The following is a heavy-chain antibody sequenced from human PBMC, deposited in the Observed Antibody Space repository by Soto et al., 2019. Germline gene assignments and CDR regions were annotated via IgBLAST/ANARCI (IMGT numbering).Heavy chain of an antibody. J-gene: IGHJ6*02. CDR1: GFTFTSSA. CDR3: AADVAYYDSSGHGMDV. CDR2: IVVGSGNT. V-gene: IGHV1-58*01. Sequence: VASVKVSCKASGFTFTSSAVQWVRQARGQRLEWIGWIVVGSGNTNYAQKFQERVTITRDMSTSTAYMELSSLRSEDTAVYYCAADVAYYDSSGHGMDVWGQGTTVTVSS. D-gene: IGHD3-22*01.